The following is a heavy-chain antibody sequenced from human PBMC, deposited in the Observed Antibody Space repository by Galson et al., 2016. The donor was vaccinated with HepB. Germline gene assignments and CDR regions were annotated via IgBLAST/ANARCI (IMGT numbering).Heavy chain of an antibody. Sequence: CAISGDSVSGNSVAWMWIRQSPSRGLEWLGRTFYRSQWHYNYAESVKSRITINPDTSKNQFSLRLSSVTPEDTAGYYCVRAVPNWNYGMDVWGQGTAVTVSS. J-gene: IGHJ6*02. CDR2: TFYRSQWHY. V-gene: IGHV6-1*01. D-gene: IGHD1-1*01. CDR1: GDSVSGNSVA. CDR3: VRAVPNWNYGMDV.